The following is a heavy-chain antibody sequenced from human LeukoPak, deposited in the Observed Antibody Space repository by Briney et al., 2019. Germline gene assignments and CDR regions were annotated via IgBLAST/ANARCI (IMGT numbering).Heavy chain of an antibody. V-gene: IGHV4-4*07. CDR3: ARDYFDSSLYLGF. J-gene: IGHJ4*02. Sequence: SETLSLTCTVSGGSISSHYWNWIRQPAGKGLEWIGRIYTTGRTMYNPSLKSRLTISIDTSENQFFLKLTSVTAADTAVYYCARDYFDSSLYLGFWGQGTLVTVSS. CDR1: GGSISSHY. D-gene: IGHD3-22*01. CDR2: IYTTGRT.